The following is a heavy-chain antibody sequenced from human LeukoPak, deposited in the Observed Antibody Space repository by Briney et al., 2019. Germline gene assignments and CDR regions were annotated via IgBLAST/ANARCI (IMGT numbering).Heavy chain of an antibody. CDR1: GYTFTSYD. D-gene: IGHD3-10*01. V-gene: IGHV1-8*01. CDR2: MNPNSGNT. J-gene: IGHJ4*02. CDR3: ARGPRMVRGALRWYYFDY. Sequence: ASVKVSCKASGYTFTSYDINWVRRATGQGLEWMGWMNPNSGNTGYAQKFQGRVTMTRNTSIRTAYMELSSLRSEDVAVYYCARGPRMVRGALRWYYFDYWGQGTLVTVSS.